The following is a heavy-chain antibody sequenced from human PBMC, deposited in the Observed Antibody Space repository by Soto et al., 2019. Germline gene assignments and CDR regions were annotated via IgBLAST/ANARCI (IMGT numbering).Heavy chain of an antibody. CDR2: IYYSGST. J-gene: IGHJ4*02. V-gene: IGHV4-59*08. D-gene: IGHD2-2*01. CDR1: GGSISSYY. CDR3: ARLDVGYCSSTSCSRAFDY. Sequence: SETLSLTCTVSGGSISSYYWSWIRQPPGKGLEWIGYIYYSGSTNYNPSLKSRVTISVDTSKNQFSLKLSSVTAADTAVYYCARLDVGYCSSTSCSRAFDYWAQGTLVTVSS.